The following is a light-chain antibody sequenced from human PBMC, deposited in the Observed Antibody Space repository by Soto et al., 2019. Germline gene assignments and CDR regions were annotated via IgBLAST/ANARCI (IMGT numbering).Light chain of an antibody. CDR2: DAS. J-gene: IGKJ4*01. Sequence: EIVLTQSPATLSLSPGERATLSCMASQSVSSYLALYQQKPGQAPRLLIYDASNRATGIPARFSGSGSGTDFTLTISSLEPEDFAVYYCQQRSNWPLTFGGGTKVDIK. CDR1: QSVSSY. CDR3: QQRSNWPLT. V-gene: IGKV3-11*01.